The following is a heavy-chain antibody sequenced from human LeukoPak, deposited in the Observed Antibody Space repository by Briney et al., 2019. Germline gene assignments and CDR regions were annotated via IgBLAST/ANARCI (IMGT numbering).Heavy chain of an antibody. V-gene: IGHV3-48*03. CDR1: GFTFSSYE. CDR3: ARDPALLWFGELLHYYYGMDV. J-gene: IGHJ6*04. Sequence: PGGSLRLSCAASGFTFSSYEMNWVRQAPGKGLEWVSCISISGSTIYDADSVKGRFTISRDNAKNSLYLQMNSLRAEDTAVYYCARDPALLWFGELLHYYYGMDVWGKGTTVTVSS. D-gene: IGHD3-10*01. CDR2: ISISGSTI.